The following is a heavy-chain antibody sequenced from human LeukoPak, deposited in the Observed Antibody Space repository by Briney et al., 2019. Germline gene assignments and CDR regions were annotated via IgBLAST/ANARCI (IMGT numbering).Heavy chain of an antibody. J-gene: IGHJ6*02. CDR3: ARVLGRSCSSFTCYEGDLHYCGMDV. CDR2: INLDSGDT. Sequence: ASVKVSCKASGYTFTGYHMHWVRQAPGQGLEWMGWINLDSGDTDYARKFQGRVTMTRDTSISSGYLELSRLRADDTAVYSCARVLGRSCSSFTCYEGDLHYCGMDVWGQGTTVTVSS. CDR1: GYTFTGYH. V-gene: IGHV1-2*02. D-gene: IGHD2/OR15-2a*01.